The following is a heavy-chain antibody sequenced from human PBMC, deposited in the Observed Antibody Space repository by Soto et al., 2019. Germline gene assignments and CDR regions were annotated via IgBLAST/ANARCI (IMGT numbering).Heavy chain of an antibody. CDR1: GYTFTSYG. CDR2: ISTYNGNT. V-gene: IGHV1-18*01. J-gene: IGHJ4*02. Sequence: GASVKVSCKASGYTFTSYGISWVRQAPGQGLEWMGWISTYNGNTKYSQKFQGRVTITRDTSATTAYMELNSLRSEDTAVYYCATAPKSLYWGQGTLVTVSS. CDR3: ATAPKSLY.